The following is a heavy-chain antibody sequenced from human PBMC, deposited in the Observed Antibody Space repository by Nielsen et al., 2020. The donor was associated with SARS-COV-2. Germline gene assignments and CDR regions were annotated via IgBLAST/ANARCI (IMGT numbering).Heavy chain of an antibody. J-gene: IGHJ4*02. CDR2: IYTSGST. Sequence: SETLSLTCTVSGGSISSGSYYWSWIRQPAGKGLEWIGRIYTSGSTNYNPSLKSRVTISVDTSKNQFSLNLTSVTAADTAVYYCARVRPYYFDHWGQGTLVTVSS. V-gene: IGHV4-61*02. CDR1: GGSISSGSYY. CDR3: ARVRPYYFDH.